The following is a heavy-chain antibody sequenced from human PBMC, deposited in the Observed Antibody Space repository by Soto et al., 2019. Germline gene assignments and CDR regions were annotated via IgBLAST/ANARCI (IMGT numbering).Heavy chain of an antibody. D-gene: IGHD1-26*01. CDR2: MNPNSGNT. V-gene: IGHV1-8*01. CDR3: ASPYSGSYHADAFDI. CDR1: GYTFTSYD. Sequence: QVQLVQSGAEVKQPGASVKVSCKASGYTFTSYDINWVRQATGQGLEWMGWMNPNSGNTGYAQKFQGRVTMTRNTSISTAYRERRSLRSEYTAVYYCASPYSGSYHADAFDIWGQGTMVTVSS. J-gene: IGHJ3*02.